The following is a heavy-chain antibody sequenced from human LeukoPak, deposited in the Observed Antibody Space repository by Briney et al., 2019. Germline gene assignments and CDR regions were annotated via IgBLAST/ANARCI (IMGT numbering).Heavy chain of an antibody. CDR2: IYYSGST. V-gene: IGHV4-59*08. CDR3: ARRARIAVAGRQAYNWFDP. CDR1: GGSISSYY. J-gene: IGHJ5*02. Sequence: PSETLSLTCTVSGGSISSYYWSWIRQPPGKGLEWIGYIYYSGSTNYNPSLKSRVTISVDTSKNQFSLKLSSVTAADTAVYYCARRARIAVAGRQAYNWFDPWGQGTLVTVSS. D-gene: IGHD6-19*01.